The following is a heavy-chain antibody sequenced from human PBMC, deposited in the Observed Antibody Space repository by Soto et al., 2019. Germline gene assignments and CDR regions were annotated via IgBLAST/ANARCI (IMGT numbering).Heavy chain of an antibody. CDR2: IYPGDSGT. CDR3: ARKRTSSHYYDMAV. J-gene: IGHJ6*03. CDR1: GYSFTTYW. D-gene: IGHD6-13*01. Sequence: GESLKISCEGSGYSFTTYWIAWVRQMPGKGLKWMGIIYPGDSGTRYSPYFQGQVTISADKSISTAYLQWSSLKASDSAMYSCARKRTSSHYYDMAVWGQGTGVTVSS. V-gene: IGHV5-51*01.